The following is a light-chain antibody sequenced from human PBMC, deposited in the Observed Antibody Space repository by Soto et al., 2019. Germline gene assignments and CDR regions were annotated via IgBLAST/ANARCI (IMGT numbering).Light chain of an antibody. CDR1: IIGSKS. CDR3: QVLCSSSDHLV. Sequence: SYELTQAPSVSVAPGQSARITCGGNIIGSKSVRWYQQKPGQAPVLVVYDDSDRPSGIPERFSGSNSGNTATLTISRVEAGDEADYFWQVLCSSSDHLVFGGG. V-gene: IGLV3-21*02. CDR2: DDS. J-gene: IGLJ3*02.